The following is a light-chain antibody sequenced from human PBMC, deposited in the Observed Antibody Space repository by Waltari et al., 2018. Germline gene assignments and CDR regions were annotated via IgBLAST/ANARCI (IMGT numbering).Light chain of an antibody. CDR3: QHYVMLPVT. J-gene: IGKJ1*01. CDR1: QTVSRA. V-gene: IGKV3-20*01. Sequence: EIVLTQSPGTLSLSPGESATLSCRTSQTVSRALAWYQQTPGQAPRHLIYGIFNRATGSPDRFSGSGSGTDFSLTISRLEAEDFAVYYCQHYVMLPVTFGQGTRVEVK. CDR2: GIF.